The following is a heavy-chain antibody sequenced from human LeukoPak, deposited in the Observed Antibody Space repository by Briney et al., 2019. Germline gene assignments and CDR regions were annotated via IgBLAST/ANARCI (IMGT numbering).Heavy chain of an antibody. V-gene: IGHV4-30-2*01. D-gene: IGHD4-17*01. Sequence: PSQTLSLTCAVSGGSISSGGYSGSWSRQPPGKGLEWIGYIYHSGSTYYNPSLKSRLTISVDRSKNQFSLKLSSVTAADTAVYYCARAVDYGDYAWFDPWGQGTLVTVSS. CDR1: GGSISSGGYS. J-gene: IGHJ5*02. CDR3: ARAVDYGDYAWFDP. CDR2: IYHSGST.